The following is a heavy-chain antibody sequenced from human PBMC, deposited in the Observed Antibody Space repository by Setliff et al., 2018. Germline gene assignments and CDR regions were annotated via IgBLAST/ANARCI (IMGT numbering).Heavy chain of an antibody. Sequence: PGGSLRLSCAASGFTFGDYPVNWGRQAPGKGLEWVGRVTAGGTTNYAAPVKGRFTISRDDSKDTLYLQLNSLNTEDTAVYYCAADTFDSNAQAFDYWGQGTLVTVSS. V-gene: IGHV3-15*01. CDR3: AADTFDSNAQAFDY. CDR1: GFTFGDYP. J-gene: IGHJ4*02. CDR2: VTAGGTT. D-gene: IGHD3-22*01.